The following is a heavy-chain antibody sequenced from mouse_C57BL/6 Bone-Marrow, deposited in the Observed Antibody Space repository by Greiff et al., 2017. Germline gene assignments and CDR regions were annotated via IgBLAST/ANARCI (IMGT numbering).Heavy chain of an antibody. V-gene: IGHV1-54*01. J-gene: IGHJ2*01. Sequence: VQLQESGAELVRPGTSVKVSCKASGYAFTNYLIEWVKQRPGQGLEWIGVINPGSGGTNYNEKFKGKATLTADKSSGTAYMQLSSLTSEDSAVYFCARSSGNQFDYWGQGTTLTVSS. CDR2: INPGSGGT. D-gene: IGHD2-1*01. CDR3: ARSSGNQFDY. CDR1: GYAFTNYL.